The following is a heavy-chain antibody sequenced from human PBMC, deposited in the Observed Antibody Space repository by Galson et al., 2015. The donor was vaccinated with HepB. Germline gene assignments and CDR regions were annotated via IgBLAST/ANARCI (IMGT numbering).Heavy chain of an antibody. CDR3: AREAFCGSDCSYGMDV. J-gene: IGHJ6*02. D-gene: IGHD2-21*02. CDR1: TFTFSSFA. V-gene: IGHV3-30*04. CDR2: ISSHGTYK. Sequence: SLRLSCADSTFTFSSFAMHWVRQAPGKGLEWVAVISSHGTYKYYGDSVKGRFTISRDNSNNTLFLQMNSLRTADTAVYYCAREAFCGSDCSYGMDVWGQGITVTVS.